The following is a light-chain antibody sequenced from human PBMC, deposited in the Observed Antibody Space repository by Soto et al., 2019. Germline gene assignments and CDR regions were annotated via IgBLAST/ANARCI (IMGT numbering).Light chain of an antibody. V-gene: IGLV2-14*01. Sequence: QSVLTQPASVSGSPGQSITISCTGTSSDVGGYNYVSWYQQHPGKAPKLMIYEVSNRPSGVSNSFSGSKSGNTASLTISGLQAEDEADYYCSSYTSSSTPYVVFGGGTKVTVL. CDR2: EVS. CDR1: SSDVGGYNY. CDR3: SSYTSSSTPYVV. J-gene: IGLJ2*01.